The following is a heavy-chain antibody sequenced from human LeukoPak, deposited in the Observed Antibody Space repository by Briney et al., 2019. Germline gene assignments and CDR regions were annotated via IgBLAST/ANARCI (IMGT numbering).Heavy chain of an antibody. CDR1: GGSFSGYY. D-gene: IGHD3-22*01. V-gene: IGHV4-34*01. J-gene: IGHJ6*02. Sequence: SETLSLTCAVYGGSFSGYYWSWIRQPPGKGLEWIGEINHSGSTNYNPSLKSRVTISVDTSKNRFSLKLSSVTAADTAMYYCARGRSSYYDSSGYYSHYYYGMDVWGQGTTVTVSS. CDR3: ARGRSSYYDSSGYYSHYYYGMDV. CDR2: INHSGST.